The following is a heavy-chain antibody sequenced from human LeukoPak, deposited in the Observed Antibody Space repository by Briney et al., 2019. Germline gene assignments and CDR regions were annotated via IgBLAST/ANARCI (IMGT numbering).Heavy chain of an antibody. D-gene: IGHD1-14*01. CDR3: ALTGRNPSDY. Sequence: GGSLRLSCAASGFSFSSYGMHWVRQAPGKGLEWVAFIRYDGSNKYDADSAKGRFTISRDNSKNTLYLQMNSLRAEDTAVYYCALTGRNPSDYWGQGTLVTVSS. CDR2: IRYDGSNK. V-gene: IGHV3-30*02. J-gene: IGHJ4*02. CDR1: GFSFSSYG.